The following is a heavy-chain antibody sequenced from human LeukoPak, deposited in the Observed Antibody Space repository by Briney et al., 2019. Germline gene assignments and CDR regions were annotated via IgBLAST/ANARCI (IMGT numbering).Heavy chain of an antibody. CDR2: ISAYNGNT. J-gene: IGHJ4*02. V-gene: IGHV1-18*04. CDR1: GYTLTGYY. D-gene: IGHD3-10*01. CDR3: ARDKGGVESPYYYGSGCYYKDY. Sequence: GASVKVSCKASGYTLTGYYMHWVRQAPGQGLEWMGWISAYNGNTNYAQKLQGRVTMTTDTSTSTAYMELRSLRSDDTAVYYCARDKGGVESPYYYGSGCYYKDYWGQGTLVTVSS.